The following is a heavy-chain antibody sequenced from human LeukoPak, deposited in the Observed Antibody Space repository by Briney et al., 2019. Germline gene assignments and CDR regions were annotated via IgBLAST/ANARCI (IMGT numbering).Heavy chain of an antibody. CDR1: GFTFSSYG. Sequence: GGSLRLSCAASGFTFSSYGMHWVRQAPGKGLEWVAVIWYDGSNKYYADSVKGRFTISRDNSKNTLYLQMNSLRAEDTAVYYCARDSVLLWFGETPNWFDPWGQGTLVTVSS. V-gene: IGHV3-33*01. CDR2: IWYDGSNK. J-gene: IGHJ5*02. D-gene: IGHD3-10*01. CDR3: ARDSVLLWFGETPNWFDP.